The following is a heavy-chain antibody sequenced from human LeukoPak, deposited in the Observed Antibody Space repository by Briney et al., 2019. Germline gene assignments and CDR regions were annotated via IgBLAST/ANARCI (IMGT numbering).Heavy chain of an antibody. D-gene: IGHD3-3*01. Sequence: ASVKVSCKASGYTFTSYGIIWVRQAPGQGLEWMGWISAYNGNTNYAQKLQGRVTMTTDTSTSTAYMELRSLRSDDTAVYYCARVYYDFWSGYSSYGMDVWGQGTTVTVSS. CDR1: GYTFTSYG. CDR3: ARVYYDFWSGYSSYGMDV. V-gene: IGHV1-18*01. J-gene: IGHJ6*02. CDR2: ISAYNGNT.